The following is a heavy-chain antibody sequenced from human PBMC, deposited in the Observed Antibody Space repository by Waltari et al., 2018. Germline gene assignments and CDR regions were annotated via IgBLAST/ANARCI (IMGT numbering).Heavy chain of an antibody. D-gene: IGHD2-15*01. CDR1: GHPLRDLS. V-gene: IGHV1-24*01. CDR2: FDADDGAS. J-gene: IGHJ4*02. Sequence: VPLVQSGTEVENPGASLRVSCKVSGHPLRDLSIHWVRQAPGKGLEWMGGFDADDGASFDAQKFQGRLTRTEDTSTDTAYMELRSLTSEDTAVYYCAAGGGGSRLPRWGQGTLIIVS. CDR3: AAGGGGSRLPR.